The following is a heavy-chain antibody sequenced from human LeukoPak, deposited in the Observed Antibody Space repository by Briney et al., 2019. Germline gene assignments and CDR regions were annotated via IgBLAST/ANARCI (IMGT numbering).Heavy chain of an antibody. J-gene: IGHJ4*02. CDR2: IYYSGST. CDR3: ARGVDTEIDY. V-gene: IGHV4-30-4*08. D-gene: IGHD5-18*01. Sequence: SETLSLTCTVSGGSISSGDYYWSWIRQSPGKGLEWIGYIYYSGSTYYNPSLKSRVTISVDTSKNQFSLKLSSVTAADTAVYYCARGVDTEIDYWGQGTLVTVSS. CDR1: GGSISSGDYY.